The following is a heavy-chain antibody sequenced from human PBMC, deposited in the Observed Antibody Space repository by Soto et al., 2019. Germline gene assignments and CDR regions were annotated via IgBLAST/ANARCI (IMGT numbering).Heavy chain of an antibody. J-gene: IGHJ3*02. V-gene: IGHV3-30*18. Sequence: PGGSLRLSCAASGFTFSSYGMHWVRQAPGKGLEWVAVISYDGSNKYYADSVKGRFTISRDNSKNTLYLQMNSLRAEDTAVYYCAKAIDLAVAGTWVRAFDIWGQGTMVTVSS. D-gene: IGHD6-19*01. CDR1: GFTFSSYG. CDR2: ISYDGSNK. CDR3: AKAIDLAVAGTWVRAFDI.